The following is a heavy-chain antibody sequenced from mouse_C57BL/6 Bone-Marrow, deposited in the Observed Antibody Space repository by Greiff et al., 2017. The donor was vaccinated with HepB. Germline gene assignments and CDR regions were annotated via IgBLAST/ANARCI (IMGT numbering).Heavy chain of an antibody. D-gene: IGHD1-1*01. CDR1: GYTFTSYW. J-gene: IGHJ1*01. CDR3: GRRPDYGSRYWYFDV. V-gene: IGHV1-52*01. Sequence: QVQLQQPGAELVRPGSSVKLSCKASGYTFTSYWMHWVKQRPIQGLEWIGNIDPSDSETHYNQKFKDKATLTAEKSSSTAYMKLSSLTSADSAVYYCGRRPDYGSRYWYFDVWGPGTTVTVSS. CDR2: IDPSDSET.